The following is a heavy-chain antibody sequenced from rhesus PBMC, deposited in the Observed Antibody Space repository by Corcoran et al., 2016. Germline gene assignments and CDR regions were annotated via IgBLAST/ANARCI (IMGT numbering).Heavy chain of an antibody. CDR1: GFSLSTSGMG. J-gene: IGHJ4*01. D-gene: IGHD6-13*01. CDR2: IYWDDDK. Sequence: QVTLKESGPALVKLTQTLTLTCTFSGFSLSTSGMGVGWIRQPPGKTLGWLAHIYWDDDKRYRPSRTSRLPNDKDTSKNQVVLPMTNMDPVDTATCYCARRGAAGVHDYWGQGVLVTVSS. V-gene: IGHV2-1*01. CDR3: ARRGAAGVHDY.